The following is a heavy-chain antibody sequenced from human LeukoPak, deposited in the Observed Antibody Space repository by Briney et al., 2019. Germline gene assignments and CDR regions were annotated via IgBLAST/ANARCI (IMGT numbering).Heavy chain of an antibody. CDR1: GFTFSSYA. J-gene: IGHJ4*02. V-gene: IGHV1-2*02. Sequence: GRSLRLSCAASGFTFSSYAMHWVRQAPGQGLEWMGWINPNSGGTNYAQKFQGRVTMTRDTSISTAYMELSRLRSDDTAVYYCAREQSSGWAPYWGQGTLVTVSS. CDR3: AREQSSGWAPY. D-gene: IGHD6-19*01. CDR2: INPNSGGT.